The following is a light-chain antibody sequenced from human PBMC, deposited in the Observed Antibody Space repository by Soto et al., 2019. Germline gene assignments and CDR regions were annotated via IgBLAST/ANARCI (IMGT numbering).Light chain of an antibody. CDR1: NSNIGSYDL. Sequence: QSALTQPASVSGSPGQSITISCTGNNSNIGSYDLISWFQQHPGEAPKLVIFEAFKRPSGVSNRFSASKSGNTASLTISGLQAEDEADYYCCSYAGSDIMIFGGVTKLTVL. CDR3: CSYAGSDIMI. CDR2: EAF. V-gene: IGLV2-23*01. J-gene: IGLJ2*01.